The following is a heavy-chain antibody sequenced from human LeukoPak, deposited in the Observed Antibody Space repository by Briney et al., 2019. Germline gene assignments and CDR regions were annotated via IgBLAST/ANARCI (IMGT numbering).Heavy chain of an antibody. J-gene: IGHJ4*02. CDR1: GFTLSRYW. CDR2: VSNDGSST. V-gene: IGHV3-74*01. CDR3: ARGFDYFDH. Sequence: GGSLRLSRAASGFTLSRYWMSWVRQTPGKGLVWVSHVSNDGSSTNNADSVKGRFTISRDNAKNTLYLQMNGLKAEDTATYYCARGFDYFDHWGQGTLVTVSS.